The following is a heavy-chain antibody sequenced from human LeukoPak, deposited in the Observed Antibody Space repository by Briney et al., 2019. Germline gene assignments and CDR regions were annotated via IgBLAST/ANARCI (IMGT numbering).Heavy chain of an antibody. CDR1: GFTFSSYA. CDR2: ISYDGSNK. D-gene: IGHD6-13*01. V-gene: IGHV3-30*04. Sequence: GRSLRLSCAASGFTFSSYAMHWVRQAPGKGLEWVAVISYDGSNKYCADSVKGRFTISRDNSKNTLYLQMNSLRAEDTAVYYCARSYSRDYYGTDVWGKGTTVTVSS. J-gene: IGHJ6*04. CDR3: ARSYSRDYYGTDV.